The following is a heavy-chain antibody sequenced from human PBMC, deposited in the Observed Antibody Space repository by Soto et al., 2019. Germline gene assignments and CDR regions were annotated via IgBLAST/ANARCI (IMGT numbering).Heavy chain of an antibody. Sequence: QVQLVQSGAEVKKPGASVKVSCKASGYTFTSYGISWVRQAPGQGLEWMGWISAYNGNTNYAQKLQGRVTMTTDTSTSTAYMELRSLRSDDTAVYYCAREAPITIVGVVIAHNWFDPWGQGTLVTVSS. V-gene: IGHV1-18*01. D-gene: IGHD3-3*01. CDR2: ISAYNGNT. CDR3: AREAPITIVGVVIAHNWFDP. CDR1: GYTFTSYG. J-gene: IGHJ5*02.